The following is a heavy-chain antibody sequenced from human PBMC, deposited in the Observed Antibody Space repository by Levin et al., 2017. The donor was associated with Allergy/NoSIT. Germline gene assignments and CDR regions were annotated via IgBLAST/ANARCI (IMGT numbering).Heavy chain of an antibody. J-gene: IGHJ4*02. CDR1: GFTFSDYY. CDR2: ISSSSSYT. Sequence: PGGSLRLSCAASGFTFSDYYMSWIRQAPGKGLEWVSYISSSSSYTNYADSVKGRFTISRDNAKNSLYLQMNSLRAEDTAVYYCARDRRYSYGPYYFDYWGQGTLVTVSS. CDR3: ARDRRYSYGPYYFDY. D-gene: IGHD5-18*01. V-gene: IGHV3-11*05.